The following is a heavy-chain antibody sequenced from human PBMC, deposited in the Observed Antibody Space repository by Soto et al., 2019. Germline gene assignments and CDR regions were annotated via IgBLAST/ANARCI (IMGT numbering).Heavy chain of an antibody. D-gene: IGHD3-9*01. CDR1: GYTFTGYY. CDR3: ARGGGPAPYYDILTGYYRYYYGMDV. V-gene: IGHV1-2*02. J-gene: IGHJ6*02. Sequence: ASVKVSCKASGYTFTGYYMHWVRQAPGRGLEWMGWINPNSGGTNYAQKFQGRVTMTRDTSISTAYMELSRLRSDDTAVYYCARGGGPAPYYDILTGYYRYYYGMDVWGQGTTVTVSS. CDR2: INPNSGGT.